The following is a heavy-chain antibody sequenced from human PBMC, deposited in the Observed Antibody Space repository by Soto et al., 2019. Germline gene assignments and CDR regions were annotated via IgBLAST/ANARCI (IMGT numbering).Heavy chain of an antibody. V-gene: IGHV1-3*05. CDR3: ARGGPPIDC. Sequence: QGQLVQSGAEEKKPGASVQVSCKASGYTFSSYAMHWVRQAPGQRLAWMGWINAGNGNTKYSQKFQGRVTITRDTSESTAYMELSGLRSEDTAVYYCARGGPPIDCWGLGTLVSVSS. CDR1: GYTFSSYA. CDR2: INAGNGNT. D-gene: IGHD3-10*01. J-gene: IGHJ4*02.